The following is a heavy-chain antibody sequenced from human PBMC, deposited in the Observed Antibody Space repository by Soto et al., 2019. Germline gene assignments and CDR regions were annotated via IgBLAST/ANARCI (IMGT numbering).Heavy chain of an antibody. Sequence: SETLSLTCTVSGGSISSADHYWSWIRQSPGKGLEWIGYIYYSGSTYYIPSLKSRVTISVDTSKNQFSLKLSSVTAADTAVYYCARQTHYYGLDVWGQGTTITVSS. CDR2: IYYSGST. J-gene: IGHJ6*02. V-gene: IGHV4-30-4*01. CDR1: GGSISSADHY. CDR3: ARQTHYYGLDV.